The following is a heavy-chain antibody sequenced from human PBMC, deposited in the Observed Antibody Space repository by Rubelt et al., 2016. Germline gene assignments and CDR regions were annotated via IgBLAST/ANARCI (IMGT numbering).Heavy chain of an antibody. D-gene: IGHD5-24*01. V-gene: IGHV1-69*04. CDR1: GGTFSSYA. Sequence: QVQLVQSGAEVKKPGSSVKVSFKASGGTFSSYAISWVRQAPGQGLEWMGRIIPILGIANYAQKFQGRVTITADKSTSTAYMELSSLRSEDTAVYYCARTKTVEMATIPLAYWGQGTLVTVSS. CDR3: ARTKTVEMATIPLAY. CDR2: IIPILGIA. J-gene: IGHJ4*02.